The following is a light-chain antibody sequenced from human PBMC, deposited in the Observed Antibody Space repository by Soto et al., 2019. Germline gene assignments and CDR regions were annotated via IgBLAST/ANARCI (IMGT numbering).Light chain of an antibody. V-gene: IGKV1-6*01. CDR1: QGIRND. J-gene: IGKJ1*01. CDR2: AAS. Sequence: AIQMTQSPSSLSASVGDRVTITCRASQGIRNDLGRYQQKPGKAPKLLTYAASSVQSGVPSRFSGSGSGTDFNLTNRSLQPDDCATYDCLQDYNYPRTFGQGTKVEIK. CDR3: LQDYNYPRT.